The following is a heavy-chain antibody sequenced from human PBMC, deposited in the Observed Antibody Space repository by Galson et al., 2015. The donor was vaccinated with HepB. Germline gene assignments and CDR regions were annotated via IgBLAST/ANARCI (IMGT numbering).Heavy chain of an antibody. CDR2: INPSGGST. J-gene: IGHJ3*02. CDR3: ARDTSIGDYYDSSGRGGFIAFDI. Sequence: SVKVSCKASGYTFTSYYMHWVRQAPGQGLEWMGIINPSGGSTSYAQKFQGRVTMTRDTSTSTVYMELSSLRSEDTAVYYCARDTSIGDYYDSSGRGGFIAFDIWGQGTMVTVSS. D-gene: IGHD3-22*01. CDR1: GYTFTSYY. V-gene: IGHV1-46*01.